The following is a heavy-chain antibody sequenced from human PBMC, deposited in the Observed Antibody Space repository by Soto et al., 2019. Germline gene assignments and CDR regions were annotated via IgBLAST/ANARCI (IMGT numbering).Heavy chain of an antibody. Sequence: EVQLVESGGGLVQPGRSLRLSCAASGFTFDDYAMHWVRQAPGKGLEWVSGISWNSGSIGYVDSVKGRFTISRDNAKNSLYLQMNSLRAEDTALYYCAIGFRGVIISPLDYWGQGTLVTVSS. CDR1: GFTFDDYA. J-gene: IGHJ4*02. D-gene: IGHD3-10*01. V-gene: IGHV3-9*01. CDR2: ISWNSGSI. CDR3: AIGFRGVIISPLDY.